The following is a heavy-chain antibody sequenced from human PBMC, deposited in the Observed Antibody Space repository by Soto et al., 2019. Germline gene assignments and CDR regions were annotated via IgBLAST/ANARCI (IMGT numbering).Heavy chain of an antibody. CDR3: STGGYYFDY. CDR2: IKSKVNGGTT. D-gene: IGHD3-10*01. Sequence: GSLRLSCAGSGFTFSNAWMNWVRQAPGKGLEWLGRIKSKVNGGTTDYAAPVTGRFTISRDDSKNTVYLQMDSLRTEDTAVYYCSTGGYYFDYWGQGTLVTVSS. CDR1: GFTFSNAW. J-gene: IGHJ4*02. V-gene: IGHV3-15*01.